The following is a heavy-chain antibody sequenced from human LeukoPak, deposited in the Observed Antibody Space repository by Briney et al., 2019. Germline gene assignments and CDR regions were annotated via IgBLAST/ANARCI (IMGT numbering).Heavy chain of an antibody. D-gene: IGHD6-6*01. V-gene: IGHV4-38-2*02. Sequence: PSETLSLTCTVSGYSISSGYCWGWIRQPPGKGLEWIGSIYHSGSTYYNPSLKSRVTISVDTSKNQFSLKVTSVTAADTAVYYCARDWGVTGRPGYMDVWGKGTTVTVSS. CDR1: GYSISSGYC. J-gene: IGHJ6*03. CDR2: IYHSGST. CDR3: ARDWGVTGRPGYMDV.